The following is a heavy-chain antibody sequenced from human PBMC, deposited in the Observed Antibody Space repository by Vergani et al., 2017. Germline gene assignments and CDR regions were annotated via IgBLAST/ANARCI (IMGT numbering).Heavy chain of an antibody. D-gene: IGHD5-24*01. Sequence: QVQLVESGGGVVQPGGSLRLSCAASGFTFSSYAMHWVRQAPGKGLEWVALIWYDGSNKKYVDSVKGRFTISRDNSKNTLYLQMNSLRGEDTAVYYCAKEGGTVREGYSPEYWGQGTPVTVSS. CDR2: IWYDGSNK. V-gene: IGHV3-30*02. CDR3: AKEGGTVREGYSPEY. J-gene: IGHJ4*02. CDR1: GFTFSSYA.